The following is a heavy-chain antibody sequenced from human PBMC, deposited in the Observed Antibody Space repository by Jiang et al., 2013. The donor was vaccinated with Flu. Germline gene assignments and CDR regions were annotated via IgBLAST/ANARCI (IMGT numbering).Heavy chain of an antibody. CDR1: GYSFTSYW. CDR3: ARHALGSSGWHYFDD. D-gene: IGHD6-25*01. J-gene: IGHJ4*02. Sequence: SGAEVKKPGESLKISCKGSGYSFTSYWIAWVRQMPGKGLELMGRIDPRSSYTSYSPSFQGHVTLTVDKSITTAYLQWSSLEASDTAMYYCARHALGSSGWHYFDDWGQGTLVTVSS. V-gene: IGHV5-10-1*01. CDR2: IDPRSSYT.